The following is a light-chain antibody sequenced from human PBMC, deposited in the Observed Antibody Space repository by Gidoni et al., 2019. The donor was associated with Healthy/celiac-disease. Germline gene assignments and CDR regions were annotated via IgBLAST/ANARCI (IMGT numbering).Light chain of an antibody. CDR1: QDISNY. V-gene: IGKV1-33*01. Sequence: DIQMTQSPPSLSASVGDRVTITCQASQDISNYLNWYQQKPGKAPKLLIYDASNLETGVPSRFSGSGSGTDFTFTISSLQPEDIATYYCQQYDNLPRTFGGXTKVEIK. CDR2: DAS. CDR3: QQYDNLPRT. J-gene: IGKJ4*01.